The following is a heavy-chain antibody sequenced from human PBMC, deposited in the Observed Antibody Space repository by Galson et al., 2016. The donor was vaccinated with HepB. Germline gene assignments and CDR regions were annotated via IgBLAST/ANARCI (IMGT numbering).Heavy chain of an antibody. V-gene: IGHV3-48*02. CDR1: GFTFADYL. CDR3: ARDGRRGYDMDV. Sequence: SLRLSCAASGFTFADYLMSWVRQAPGKGLEWVSYISRSTPTIYYADSVKGRFTVSRDNAKNSLYLQMNSLRDEDTAVYYCARDGRRGYDMDVWGQGTMVTVSS. CDR2: ISRSTPTI. J-gene: IGHJ6*02.